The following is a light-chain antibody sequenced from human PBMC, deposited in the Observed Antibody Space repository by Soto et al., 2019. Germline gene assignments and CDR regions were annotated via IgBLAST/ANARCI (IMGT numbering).Light chain of an antibody. CDR2: DAS. CDR3: QQRSNWPPST. CDR1: QSIRSN. J-gene: IGKJ5*01. V-gene: IGKV3-11*01. Sequence: EIVMTQSPATLSVSPGEIATLSFSASQSIRSNLAWYQQKPGQAPRLLIYDASNRATGIPARFSGSGSGTDFTLTISSLEPEDFAVYYCQQRSNWPPSTFGQGTRLE.